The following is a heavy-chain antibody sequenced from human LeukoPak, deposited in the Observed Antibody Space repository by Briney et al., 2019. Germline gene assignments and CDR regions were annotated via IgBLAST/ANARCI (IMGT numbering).Heavy chain of an antibody. CDR3: ARPISGYYYAFDY. D-gene: IGHD3-22*01. CDR2: MNPNSGNT. J-gene: IGHJ4*02. Sequence: GASVKVSCKASGYTFTSYDINRVRQATGQGLEWMGGMNPNSGNTGYAQKFQGRVTMTRNTSISTAYMELSSLRSEDTAVYYCARPISGYYYAFDYWGQGTLVTVSS. CDR1: GYTFTSYD. V-gene: IGHV1-8*01.